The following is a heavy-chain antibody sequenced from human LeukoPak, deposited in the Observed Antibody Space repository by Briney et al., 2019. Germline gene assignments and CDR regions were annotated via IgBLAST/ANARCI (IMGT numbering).Heavy chain of an antibody. D-gene: IGHD1-26*01. CDR1: GFTFRSYG. J-gene: IGHJ4*02. CDR3: AKDGAQYVDY. CDR2: IRYDGSNK. Sequence: GGSLRLSCAASGFTFRSYGMHWVRQAPGKGLEWVAFIRYDGSNKYYADSVKGRFTISRDNSKNTLYLQMNSLRAEDTAVYYCAKDGAQYVDYWGQGTLVTVSS. V-gene: IGHV3-30*02.